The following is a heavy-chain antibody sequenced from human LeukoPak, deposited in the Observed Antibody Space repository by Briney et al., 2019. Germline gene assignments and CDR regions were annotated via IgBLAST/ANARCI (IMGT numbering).Heavy chain of an antibody. CDR3: ARDTPDIVVVPAADGNRFDP. J-gene: IGHJ5*02. D-gene: IGHD2-2*01. V-gene: IGHV4-39*07. CDR1: GGSISSSSYY. CDR2: IYYSGST. Sequence: SETLSRTCTVSGGSISSSSYYWGWIRQPPGKGLEWIGSIYYSGSTYYNPSLKSRVTISVDTSKNQFSLKLSSVTAADTAMYYCARDTPDIVVVPAADGNRFDPWGQGTLVTVSS.